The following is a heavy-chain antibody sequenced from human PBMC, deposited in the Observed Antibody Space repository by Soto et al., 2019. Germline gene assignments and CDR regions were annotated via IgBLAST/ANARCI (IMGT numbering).Heavy chain of an antibody. CDR3: ARDSSSTDYSYYGMDV. V-gene: IGHV3-48*02. J-gene: IGHJ6*02. CDR1: GFTFSSYS. CDR2: ISSSSSTI. D-gene: IGHD6-6*01. Sequence: EVQLVESGGGLVQPGGSLRLSCAASGFTFSSYSMNWVRQAPGKGLEWVSYISSSSSTIYYADSVKGRFTISRDNAKNSLYLQMNSLRDEDTAVYYCARDSSSTDYSYYGMDVWGQGTTVTVSS.